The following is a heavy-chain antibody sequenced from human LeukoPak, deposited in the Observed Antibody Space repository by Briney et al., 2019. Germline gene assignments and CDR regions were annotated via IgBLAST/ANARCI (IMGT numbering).Heavy chain of an antibody. D-gene: IGHD2-2*01. Sequence: GGSLRLSCAASGFTFSDYYMSWIRQAPGKGLEWLSYISSSGSTKYYADSVKGRFTISRDNAKKSQYMQMNSLRAEDTAVYYCARPRYCSSNSCYEDAFDIWGHGTMVTVSS. V-gene: IGHV3-11*04. CDR1: GFTFSDYY. J-gene: IGHJ3*02. CDR3: ARPRYCSSNSCYEDAFDI. CDR2: ISSSGSTK.